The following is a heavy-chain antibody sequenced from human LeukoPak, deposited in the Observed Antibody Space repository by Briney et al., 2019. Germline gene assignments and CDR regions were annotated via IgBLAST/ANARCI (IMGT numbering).Heavy chain of an antibody. J-gene: IGHJ4*02. Sequence: ASVKVSCKASGYTFTGYYMHWVRQAPGQGLEWMGWINPNSGGTNYAQKFQGRVTMTRDTSISTAYMGLSRLRSDDTAVYYCARVANGDYAVYCFDYWGQGTLVTVSS. D-gene: IGHD4-17*01. CDR3: ARVANGDYAVYCFDY. CDR2: INPNSGGT. CDR1: GYTFTGYY. V-gene: IGHV1-2*02.